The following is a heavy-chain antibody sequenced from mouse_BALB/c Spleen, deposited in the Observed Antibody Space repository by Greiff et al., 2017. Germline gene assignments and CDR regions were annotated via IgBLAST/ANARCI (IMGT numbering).Heavy chain of an antibody. CDR1: GYSITSGYY. V-gene: IGHV3-6*02. CDR3: ARAFHYYGFFMDY. Sequence: DVKLQESGPGLVKPSQSLSLTCSVTGYSITSGYYWNWIRQFPGNKLEWMGYISYDGSNNYNPSLKNRISITRDTSKNQFFLKLNSVTTEDTATYYCARAFHYYGFFMDYWGQGTSVTVSS. CDR2: ISYDGSN. J-gene: IGHJ4*01. D-gene: IGHD1-2*01.